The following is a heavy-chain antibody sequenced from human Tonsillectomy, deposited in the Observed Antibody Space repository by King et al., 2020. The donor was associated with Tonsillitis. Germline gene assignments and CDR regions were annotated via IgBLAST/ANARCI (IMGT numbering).Heavy chain of an antibody. V-gene: IGHV3-30*18. D-gene: IGHD1-14*01. CDR1: GFIFKSFG. CDR3: AKEGAGPFDS. J-gene: IGHJ4*02. Sequence: QLVESGGGVVQPGGSLRLSCDASGFIFKSFGMHWVRQAPGKGLEWVASLSYDGGNKYYADSVKGRFTISRDNSEHTLFLQMNSLRGEDTAIYYCAKEGAGPFDSWGQGTLVTVSA. CDR2: LSYDGGNK.